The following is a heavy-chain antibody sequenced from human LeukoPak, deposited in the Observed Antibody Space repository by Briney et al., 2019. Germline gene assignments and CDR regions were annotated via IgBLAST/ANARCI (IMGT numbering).Heavy chain of an antibody. D-gene: IGHD4-17*01. Sequence: ASVKVSCKASGYTFTSNYIHWVRQAPGRGLEWMGIIHPGGGTTIYTQRFQGRVTMTRDTSTSTVYMELSSLRSDDTAVYYCARDRGMTTVTTTYYYGMDVWGKGTTVTVSS. V-gene: IGHV1-46*01. J-gene: IGHJ6*04. CDR1: GYTFTSNY. CDR3: ARDRGMTTVTTTYYYGMDV. CDR2: IHPGGGTT.